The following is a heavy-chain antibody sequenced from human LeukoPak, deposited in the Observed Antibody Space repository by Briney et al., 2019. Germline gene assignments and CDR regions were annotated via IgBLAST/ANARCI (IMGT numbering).Heavy chain of an antibody. Sequence: AGGSLRLSCAASGFTFSSYGMHWVRQAPGKGLEWVSVIYSGGTTYYADSVKGRFTISRDNSKSTLYLQMNALRAEDTAVYYCAGGDTSGYYSVNFQHWGQGTLVTVSS. CDR1: GFTFSSYG. V-gene: IGHV3-66*01. J-gene: IGHJ1*01. D-gene: IGHD3-22*01. CDR2: IYSGGTT. CDR3: AGGDTSGYYSVNFQH.